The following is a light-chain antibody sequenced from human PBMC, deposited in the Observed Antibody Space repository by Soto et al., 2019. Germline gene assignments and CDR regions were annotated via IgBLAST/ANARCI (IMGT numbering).Light chain of an antibody. J-gene: IGKJ2*01. Sequence: EIVLTQSPGTLSLSPGERATLSCRASQSVDSSYLAWYQQKPGQAPRLLISGASSRATGIPDRFSGSGSGTDFNLTISRLEPEDFAVYYCQQYGSSPYTFGQGTKLEIK. CDR3: QQYGSSPYT. CDR2: GAS. CDR1: QSVDSSY. V-gene: IGKV3-20*01.